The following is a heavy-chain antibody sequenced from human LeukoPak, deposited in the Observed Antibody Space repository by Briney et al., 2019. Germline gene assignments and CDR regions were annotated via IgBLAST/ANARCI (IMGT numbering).Heavy chain of an antibody. J-gene: IGHJ4*02. D-gene: IGHD6-19*01. CDR2: ITPDSGSS. CDR1: GYTFTAYY. V-gene: IGHV1-2*02. CDR3: ARARVPIAVAGLYYFDY. Sequence: SVKVSCKASGYTFTAYYIHWLRQAPGQGPEWMGWITPDSGSSHYAQKFQGRVTMTRDTSSNSAYMDLTRLKSDDTAVYYCARARVPIAVAGLYYFDYWGQGALVTVSS.